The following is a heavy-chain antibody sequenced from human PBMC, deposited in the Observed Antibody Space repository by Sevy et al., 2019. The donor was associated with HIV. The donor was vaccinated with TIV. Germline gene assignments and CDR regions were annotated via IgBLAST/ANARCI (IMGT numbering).Heavy chain of an antibody. D-gene: IGHD6-13*01. J-gene: IGHJ4*02. CDR3: VRAIAADASL. Sequence: GGSLRLSCAASGFTFSTYTMNWVRQAPGKGLEWVSSISSSSSYIYYADSVKGRFTISRDNARNLVYLQMSSLTAEDTALYYCVRAIAADASLWGQGTLVTVSS. V-gene: IGHV3-21*01. CDR2: ISSSSSYI. CDR1: GFTFSTYT.